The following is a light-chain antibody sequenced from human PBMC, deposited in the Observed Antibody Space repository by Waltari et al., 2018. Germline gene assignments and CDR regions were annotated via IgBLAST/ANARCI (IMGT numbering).Light chain of an antibody. CDR3: QHYVRLPAT. Sequence: EIVLTQSPGTLSLSPGERATLSCRASQSVRGSFAWYQQKAGQAPRLLIYGVSSRATGIPERFSGSGSGTDFSLTISRLEPEDFAVYYCQHYVRLPATFGQGTKVEIK. CDR1: QSVRGS. V-gene: IGKV3-20*01. J-gene: IGKJ1*01. CDR2: GVS.